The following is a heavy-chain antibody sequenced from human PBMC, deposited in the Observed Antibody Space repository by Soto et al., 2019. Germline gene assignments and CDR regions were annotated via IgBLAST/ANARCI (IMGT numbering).Heavy chain of an antibody. CDR1: GFTFSSYG. D-gene: IGHD6-19*01. V-gene: IGHV3-30*18. CDR2: ISYDGSNK. J-gene: IGHJ4*02. Sequence: HPGWSLRLSCAASGFTFSSYGVHWVRQAPGKGLEWVAVISYDGSNKYYADSVKGRFTISRDNSKNTLYLQMNSLRAEDTAVYYCAKEGVNSSGWFYYFDYWGQGTLVTVSS. CDR3: AKEGVNSSGWFYYFDY.